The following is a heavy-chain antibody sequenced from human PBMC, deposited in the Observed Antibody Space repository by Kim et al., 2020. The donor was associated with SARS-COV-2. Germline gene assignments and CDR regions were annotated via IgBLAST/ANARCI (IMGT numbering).Heavy chain of an antibody. V-gene: IGHV4-39*01. D-gene: IGHD5-12*01. CDR3: ASNSGYASTDY. J-gene: IGHJ4*02. CDR2: IYYSGST. CDR1: GGSISSSSYY. Sequence: SETLSLTCTVSGGSISSSSYYWGWIRQPPGKGLEWIGSIYYSGSTYYNPSLKSRVTISVDTSKNQFSLKLSSVTAADTAVYYWASNSGYASTDYWGQGTLVTVSS.